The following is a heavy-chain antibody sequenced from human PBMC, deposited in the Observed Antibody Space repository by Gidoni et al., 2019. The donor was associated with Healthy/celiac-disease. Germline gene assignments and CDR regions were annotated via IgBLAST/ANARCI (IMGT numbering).Heavy chain of an antibody. V-gene: IGHV3-30*01. CDR2: ISYDGSNK. CDR1: AFTFSSYA. J-gene: IGHJ6*02. CDR3: ARGAIHPGMDV. Sequence: QVQLAESGGGVVQPARSLRLSCAPSAFTFSSYAMHWVRQAPGKGLEWVAVISYDGSNKYYADSVKGRFTISRDNSKNTLYLQMNSLRAEDTAVYYCARGAIHPGMDVWGQGTTVTVSS.